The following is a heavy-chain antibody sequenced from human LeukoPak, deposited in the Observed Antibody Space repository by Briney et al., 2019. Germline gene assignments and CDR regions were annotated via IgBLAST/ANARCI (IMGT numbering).Heavy chain of an antibody. CDR3: ARGYSSSGHNWFDP. V-gene: IGHV4-59*01. CDR2: TFYSGST. CDR1: GASISSYY. J-gene: IGHJ5*02. Sequence: SETLSLTCTVSGASISSYYWSWIRQPPGKGLEWIGHTFYSGSTKYNPSLKSRLTIAVDTSRNQFSLKLSSVSAADTAVYYCARGYSSSGHNWFDPWGQGTLVTVSS. D-gene: IGHD6-13*01.